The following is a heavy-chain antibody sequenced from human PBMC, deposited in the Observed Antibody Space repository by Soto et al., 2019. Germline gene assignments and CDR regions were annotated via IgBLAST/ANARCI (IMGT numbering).Heavy chain of an antibody. CDR1: GGTFSSYA. J-gene: IGHJ3*02. V-gene: IGHV1-69*13. D-gene: IGHD2-15*01. CDR3: AREVARPQGAFDI. Sequence: ASVKVSCKASGGTFSSYAISWVRQAPGQGLEWMGGIIPIFGTANYAQKFQGRVTITADESTSTAYMELSSLRSEDTAVYYCAREVARPQGAFDIWGQGTMVTVSS. CDR2: IIPIFGTA.